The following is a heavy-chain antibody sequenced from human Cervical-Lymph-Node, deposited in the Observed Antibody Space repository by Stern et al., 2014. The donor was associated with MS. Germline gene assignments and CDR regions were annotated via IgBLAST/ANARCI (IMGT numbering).Heavy chain of an antibody. D-gene: IGHD5-24*01. CDR1: GGSISSGGYY. CDR3: ASRDGK. J-gene: IGHJ4*02. V-gene: IGHV4-31*03. Sequence: QVQLQESGPGLVKPAQTLSLTCNVSGGSISSGGYYWSWIRQRHGEGLEWIGYMYHTGDSYYNPSLKSRISISGDTSKNQVSLNMTSVTVADTGVYYCASRDGKWGQGTLVTVSS. CDR2: MYHTGDS.